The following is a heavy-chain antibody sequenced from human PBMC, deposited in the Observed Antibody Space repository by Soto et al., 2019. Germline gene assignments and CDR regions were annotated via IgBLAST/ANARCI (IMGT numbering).Heavy chain of an antibody. CDR1: GGSFSGYY. CDR3: ARGRSRGFLWFGEIHDY. Sequence: QVQLQQWGAGLLKPSETLSLTCAVYGGSFSGYYWSWIRQPPGKGLEWIGEINHSGSTNYNPSLKSRVTRSVDTSKNQFSLKLSSVTAADTAVYYCARGRSRGFLWFGEIHDYWGQGTLVTVSS. J-gene: IGHJ4*02. CDR2: INHSGST. V-gene: IGHV4-34*01. D-gene: IGHD3-10*01.